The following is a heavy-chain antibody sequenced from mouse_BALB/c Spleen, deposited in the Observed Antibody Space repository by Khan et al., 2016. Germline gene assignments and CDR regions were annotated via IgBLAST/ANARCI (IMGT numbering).Heavy chain of an antibody. CDR2: INPDSYTI. CDR3: ARAGYYGYLAY. CDR1: GFDFSRYW. Sequence: EVQLQESGGGLVHPGGSLKLSCAASGFDFSRYWMSWVRQAPGKGLEWIGEINPDSYTINYTPSLKDKFIISRDNAKNTLYLQMSKVRSEDTALYYCARAGYYGYLAYWCQGTLVSVSA. V-gene: IGHV4-1*02. D-gene: IGHD1-1*01. J-gene: IGHJ3*01.